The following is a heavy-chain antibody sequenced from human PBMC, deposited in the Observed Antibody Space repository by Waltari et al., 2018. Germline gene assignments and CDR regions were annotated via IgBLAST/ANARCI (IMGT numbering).Heavy chain of an antibody. D-gene: IGHD1-26*01. V-gene: IGHV3-21*01. CDR2: MSSNSSYM. J-gene: IGHJ3*02. Sequence: EVQLVESGGGLVKPGGSLRLSCAASGFTLSSYSMNWVRQAPGKGLEWGASMSSNSSYMYYADSVKCRFTISRDNAKNSLYLQMNMLRAEDTAVYYCARSIVGATDAFDILGQGTMVTVSS. CDR3: ARSIVGATDAFDI. CDR1: GFTLSSYS.